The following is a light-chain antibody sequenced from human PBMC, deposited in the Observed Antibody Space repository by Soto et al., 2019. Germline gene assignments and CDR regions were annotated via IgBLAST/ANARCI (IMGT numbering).Light chain of an antibody. CDR3: QSYDSSLTEGV. J-gene: IGLJ3*02. CDR2: RNN. CDR1: TSNIGAGYD. Sequence: QSVLTQPPSVSGAPGQRVTISCTGSTSNIGAGYDVHWYQQLPGTAPKLLIYRNNRRPSGVPDRFSGSKSGTSASLAITGLQAEDEADYYCQSYDSSLTEGVFGGGTQLTVL. V-gene: IGLV1-40*01.